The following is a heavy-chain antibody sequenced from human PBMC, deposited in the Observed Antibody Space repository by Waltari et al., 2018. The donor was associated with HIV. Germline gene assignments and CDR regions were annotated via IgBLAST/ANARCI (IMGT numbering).Heavy chain of an antibody. D-gene: IGHD6-19*01. CDR3: ARAVAGPFDY. Sequence: EVQLVESGGGLVKPGGSLRLSCAASGFTFSSSSMNWVRQAPGKGLGWGSSISSSSSYIYYADSVKGRFTISRDNAKNSLYLQMNSLRAEDTAVYYCARAVAGPFDYWGQGTLVTVSS. J-gene: IGHJ4*02. V-gene: IGHV3-21*01. CDR1: GFTFSSSS. CDR2: ISSSSSYI.